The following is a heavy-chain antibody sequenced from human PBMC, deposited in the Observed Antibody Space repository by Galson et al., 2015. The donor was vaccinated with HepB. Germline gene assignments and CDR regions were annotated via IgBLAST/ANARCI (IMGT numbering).Heavy chain of an antibody. Sequence: SLRLSCAASGFTFSDYALHWVRQAPGKGLEWVAVISYDGSKIFYADSVKGRFTISRDNSKDTLYVQMNSLRGEDTAVYYCIRDRDRSGGPPYWGQGTLVTVSS. CDR3: IRDRDRSGGPPY. D-gene: IGHD3-22*01. CDR2: ISYDGSKI. J-gene: IGHJ4*02. V-gene: IGHV3-30*03. CDR1: GFTFSDYA.